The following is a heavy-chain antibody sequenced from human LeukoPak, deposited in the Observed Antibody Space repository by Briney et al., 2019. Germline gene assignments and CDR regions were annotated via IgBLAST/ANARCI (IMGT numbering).Heavy chain of an antibody. CDR1: GGSFSGYY. J-gene: IGHJ4*02. CDR2: INHSGST. Sequence: PPETLSLTCAVYGGSFSGYYWSWIRQPPGKGLEWIGEINHSGSTNYNPSLKSRVTISVDTSKNQFSLKLSSVTAADTAVYYCARGLTFWGQGTLVTVSS. D-gene: IGHD7-27*01. V-gene: IGHV4-34*01. CDR3: ARGLTF.